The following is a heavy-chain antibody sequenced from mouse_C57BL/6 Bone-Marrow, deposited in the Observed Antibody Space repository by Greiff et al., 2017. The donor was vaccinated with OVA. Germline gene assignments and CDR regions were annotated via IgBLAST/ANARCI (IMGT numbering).Heavy chain of an antibody. Sequence: QVQLQQPGAELVKPGASVKLSCKASGYTFTSYWMHWVKQRPGHGLEWIGMFHPNSGSTNYNEKFKSKATLTVDKSSSTAYMQLSSLTSAVSAVSCGAKWYCVDYWGQGTTLTVSS. CDR2: FHPNSGST. CDR3: AKWYCVDY. D-gene: IGHD2-1*01. J-gene: IGHJ2*01. V-gene: IGHV1-64*01. CDR1: GYTFTSYW.